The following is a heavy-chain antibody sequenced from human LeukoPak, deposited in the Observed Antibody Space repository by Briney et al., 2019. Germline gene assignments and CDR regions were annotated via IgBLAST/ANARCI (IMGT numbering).Heavy chain of an antibody. CDR3: ARGSRWFGELLR. V-gene: IGHV1-24*01. J-gene: IGHJ4*02. CDR1: GYTLTELS. Sequence: ASVKVSCKVSGYTLTELSMHWVRQAPGKGLEWMGGFDPEDGETIYAQKFQGRVTMTEDTSTDTAYMELSSLRSEDTAVYYCARGSRWFGELLRWGQGTLVTVSS. CDR2: FDPEDGET. D-gene: IGHD3-10*01.